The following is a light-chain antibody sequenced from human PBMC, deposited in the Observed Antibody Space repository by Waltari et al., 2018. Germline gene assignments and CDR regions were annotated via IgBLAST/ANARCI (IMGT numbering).Light chain of an antibody. CDR2: GAS. J-gene: IGKJ5*01. CDR1: QSVSSK. CDR3: QQYNNWPRT. V-gene: IGKV3-15*01. Sequence: EIVMTQSPATLSVSPGERATISCRASQSVSSKLAWYQQKPGQAPRLLIYGASTRATGIPARFSGSGSGTEFTLTLSSLQSEDFAVYYCQQYNNWPRTFGQGTRLEIK.